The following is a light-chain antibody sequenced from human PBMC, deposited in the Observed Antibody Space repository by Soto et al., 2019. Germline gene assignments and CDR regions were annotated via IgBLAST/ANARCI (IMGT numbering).Light chain of an antibody. CDR2: DAS. J-gene: IGKJ1*01. CDR3: QQYINGWT. CDR1: QSISAW. V-gene: IGKV1-5*01. Sequence: DIQMTQSPSTLSASVGDRVSINCRASQSISAWLAWYQQKPGKAPRLLIYDASSLEGGVPSRFSGSASETEFTLTISSLQPDDFATYYCQQYINGWTFGQGTKVDIK.